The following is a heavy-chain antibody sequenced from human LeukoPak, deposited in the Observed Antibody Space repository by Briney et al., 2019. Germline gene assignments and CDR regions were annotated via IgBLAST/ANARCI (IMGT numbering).Heavy chain of an antibody. V-gene: IGHV3-21*01. CDR2: ISSSSSYI. J-gene: IGHJ6*03. CDR3: ARDPLGSGSYYNDYYYYYMDV. D-gene: IGHD3-10*01. Sequence: GGSLRLSCAASGFTFSSYSMNCVRQAPGKGLEWVSSISSSSSYIYYADSVKGRFTISRDNAKNSLYLQMNSLRAEDTAVYYCARDPLGSGSYYNDYYYYYMDVWGKGTTVTVCS. CDR1: GFTFSSYS.